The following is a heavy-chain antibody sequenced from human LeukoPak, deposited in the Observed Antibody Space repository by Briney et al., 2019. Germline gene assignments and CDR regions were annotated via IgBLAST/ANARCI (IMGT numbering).Heavy chain of an antibody. J-gene: IGHJ4*02. CDR3: ATYSSGWYLVY. CDR2: IKQDGSEK. CDR1: GFSLSNYW. V-gene: IGHV3-7*01. D-gene: IGHD6-19*01. Sequence: GGSLRLSCAASGFSLSNYWMNWVRQAPGKGLEWVANIKQDGSEKNYVDSVKGRFSISRDNAKNSLILQMNSLRDEDTAVYYCATYSSGWYLVYWGQGTLVTVSS.